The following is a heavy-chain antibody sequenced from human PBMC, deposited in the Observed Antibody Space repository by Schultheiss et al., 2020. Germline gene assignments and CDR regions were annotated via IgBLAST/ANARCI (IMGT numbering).Heavy chain of an antibody. CDR3: ARVEGYYGSGIYDP. CDR2: ISSSSSYI. J-gene: IGHJ5*02. V-gene: IGHV3-21*01. Sequence: GGSLRLSCAASGFTFSSYSMNWVRQAPGKGLEWVSSISSSSSYIYYADSVKGRFTISRDNAKNSLYLQMNSLRAEDTAVYYCARVEGYYGSGIYDPWGQGTLVTVSS. D-gene: IGHD3-10*01. CDR1: GFTFSSYS.